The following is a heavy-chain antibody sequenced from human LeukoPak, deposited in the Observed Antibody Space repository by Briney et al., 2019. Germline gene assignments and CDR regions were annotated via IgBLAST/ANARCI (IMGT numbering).Heavy chain of an antibody. Sequence: GGSLRLSCAASGFTFDDYAMHWVRQAPGKGLEWVSGISWNSGSIGYADSVKGRFTISRDNAKNSLYLQMNSLRAEDMALYYCAKDTSKDVGYFDYWGQGTLVTVSS. D-gene: IGHD3-10*01. V-gene: IGHV3-9*03. CDR2: ISWNSGSI. J-gene: IGHJ4*02. CDR3: AKDTSKDVGYFDY. CDR1: GFTFDDYA.